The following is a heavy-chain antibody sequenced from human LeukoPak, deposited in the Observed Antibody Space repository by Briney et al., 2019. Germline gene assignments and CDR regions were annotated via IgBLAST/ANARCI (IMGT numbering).Heavy chain of an antibody. V-gene: IGHV3-11*04. CDR1: GFTFSDYY. J-gene: IGHJ4*02. CDR2: ISSSGSTI. CDR3: ARDGMTYGRHFDY. D-gene: IGHD3-10*01. Sequence: GGSLRLSCAASGFTFSDYYMSWIRQAPGKGLEWVSYISSSGSTIYYADSVKGRFTISRDNAKNSLYLQMNSLRTDDTAVYYCARDGMTYGRHFDYWGQGILVTVSS.